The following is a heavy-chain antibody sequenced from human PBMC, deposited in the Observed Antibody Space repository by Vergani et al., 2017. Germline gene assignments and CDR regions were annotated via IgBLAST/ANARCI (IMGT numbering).Heavy chain of an antibody. V-gene: IGHV4-38-2*02. Sequence: QVQLQESGPGLVKPSETLSLTCSVSGYSISRGYFWGWFRQPPGKGLEWIGNIFHTGLTYRNPSLRSRVTLSVDTSKNQLSLRMTSVTAADTAVYYCARDSWTSELRGVYWFDTWGQGTLVSVSS. CDR3: ARDSWTSELRGVYWFDT. CDR1: GYSISRGYF. CDR2: IFHTGLT. D-gene: IGHD3-10*01. J-gene: IGHJ5*02.